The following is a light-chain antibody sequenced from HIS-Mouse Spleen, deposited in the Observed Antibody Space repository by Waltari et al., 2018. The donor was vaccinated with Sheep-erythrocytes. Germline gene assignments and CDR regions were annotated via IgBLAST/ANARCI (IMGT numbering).Light chain of an antibody. CDR3: CSYAGSYNHV. CDR2: DVS. V-gene: IGLV2-11*01. J-gene: IGLJ1*01. Sequence: QSALTQPRSVSGSPGQSVTISCTGTSSDVGGYNYVSWYQQHPGKAPKLMIYDVSKRPSGVPVCVSGSKSGNTASLTISGLQAEDDADYYCCSYAGSYNHVFATGTKVTVL. CDR1: SSDVGGYNY.